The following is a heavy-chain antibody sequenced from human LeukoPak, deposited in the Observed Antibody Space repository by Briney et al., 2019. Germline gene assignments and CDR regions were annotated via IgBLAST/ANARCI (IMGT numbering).Heavy chain of an antibody. V-gene: IGHV4-59*01. Sequence: PSETLSLTCTVSGGSISTYYWNWIRRPPGKGLEWIGYIYHSGSTNYNPSLQSRVTLSVDTSKNQFSLNLNSVTAADTAVYYCARGGAARLHFQNWGQGTLVTVSS. CDR2: IYHSGST. CDR1: GGSISTYY. CDR3: ARGGAARLHFQN. D-gene: IGHD6-6*01. J-gene: IGHJ1*01.